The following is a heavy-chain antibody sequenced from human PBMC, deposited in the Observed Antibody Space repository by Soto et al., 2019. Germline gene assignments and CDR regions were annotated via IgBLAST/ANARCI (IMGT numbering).Heavy chain of an antibody. CDR2: ISAYNGNT. Sequence: QVQLVQSGAEVKKPGASVKLSCKASGYTFTSYGISWVRQAPGQGLEWMGWISAYNGNTNYAQKLPGRVTMTTHTATSTADLELRSLRSDDTAGYYCAIVDATSLNWGQGNLGNGAS. CDR3: AIVDATSLN. J-gene: IGHJ4*02. CDR1: GYTFTSYG. V-gene: IGHV1-18*01. D-gene: IGHD2-2*01.